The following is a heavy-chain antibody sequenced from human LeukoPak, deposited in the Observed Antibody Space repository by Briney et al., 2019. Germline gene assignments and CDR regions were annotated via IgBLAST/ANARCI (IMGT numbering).Heavy chain of an antibody. CDR3: ARGRGFPRNHGGSQRGWFDP. Sequence: GASVKVSCKASGYTFTGYYMHWVRQAPGQGLEWMGWINPNSGGTNYAQKFQGRVTMIRDTSISTAYMELSRLRSDDTAVYYCARGRGFPRNHGGSQRGWFDPWGQGTLVTVSS. CDR2: INPNSGGT. CDR1: GYTFTGYY. D-gene: IGHD1-14*01. J-gene: IGHJ5*02. V-gene: IGHV1-2*02.